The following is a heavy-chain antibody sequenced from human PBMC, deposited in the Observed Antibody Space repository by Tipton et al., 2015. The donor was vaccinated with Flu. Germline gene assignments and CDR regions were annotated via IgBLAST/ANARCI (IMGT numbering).Heavy chain of an antibody. CDR3: ARVGSAAAGTN. Sequence: TLSLTCTVSGGSISSGSYYWSWIRQPPGKGLEWIGEINHSGSTNYNPSLKSRVTISVDTSKNQFSLKLSSVTAADTAVYYCARVGSAAAGTNWGQGTLVTVSS. CDR1: GGSISSGSYY. D-gene: IGHD6-13*01. J-gene: IGHJ4*02. V-gene: IGHV4-39*07. CDR2: INHSGST.